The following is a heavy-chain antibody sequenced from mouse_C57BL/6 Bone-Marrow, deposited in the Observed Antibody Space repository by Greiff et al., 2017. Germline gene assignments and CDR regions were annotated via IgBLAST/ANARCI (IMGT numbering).Heavy chain of an antibody. CDR1: GYTFTSYW. V-gene: IGHV1-64*01. J-gene: IGHJ2*01. CDR3: ARAIDDKDY. CDR2: IHPNSGSP. Sequence: VQLQQPGAELVKPGASVKLSCKASGYTFTSYWMHWVKQRPGNGLEWIGMIHPNSGSPNYKEKFKSKATLTVDKSSSTAYMQSSSLPSEDSAIYYCARAIDDKDYWGQGTTLTVSS.